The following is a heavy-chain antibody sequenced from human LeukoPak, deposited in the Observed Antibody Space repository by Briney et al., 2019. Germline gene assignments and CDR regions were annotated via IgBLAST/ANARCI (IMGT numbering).Heavy chain of an antibody. Sequence: SETLSLTCTVSGGSISSSSYYWGWIRQPPGKGLEWIGSIYCSGSTNYNPSLKSRVTISVDTSKNQFSLKLSSVTAADTAVYYCARRGYFDRKIDYWGQGTLVTVSS. CDR2: IYCSGST. V-gene: IGHV4-39*07. CDR1: GGSISSSSYY. J-gene: IGHJ4*02. D-gene: IGHD3-9*01. CDR3: ARRGYFDRKIDY.